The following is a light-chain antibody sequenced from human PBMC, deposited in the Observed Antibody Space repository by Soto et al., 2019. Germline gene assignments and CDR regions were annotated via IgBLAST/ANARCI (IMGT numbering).Light chain of an antibody. CDR3: CSYAGSSSYV. Sequence: QSVLTQPRSVSGSPGQSVTISCTGTSSDVGGYNYVSWYQQHPGKAPKLMIYTVTKLPSGVPDRFSGSKSDNTASLTISGLQADDEADYYCCSYAGSSSYVFGTGTKLTVL. V-gene: IGLV2-11*01. CDR1: SSDVGGYNY. J-gene: IGLJ1*01. CDR2: TVT.